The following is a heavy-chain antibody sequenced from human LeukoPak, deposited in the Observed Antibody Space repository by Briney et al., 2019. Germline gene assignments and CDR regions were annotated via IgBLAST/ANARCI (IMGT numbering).Heavy chain of an antibody. Sequence: GGSLRLSCAASGFTFSSYGMHWVRQAPGKGLEWVAVIWYDGSNKYYADSVKGRFTISRDNSKNTLYLQMNSLRAEDTAVYYCAKGAGRLGWYGGPDYWGQGTLVTVSS. V-gene: IGHV3-33*06. J-gene: IGHJ4*02. CDR3: AKGAGRLGWYGGPDY. CDR2: IWYDGSNK. D-gene: IGHD6-19*01. CDR1: GFTFSSYG.